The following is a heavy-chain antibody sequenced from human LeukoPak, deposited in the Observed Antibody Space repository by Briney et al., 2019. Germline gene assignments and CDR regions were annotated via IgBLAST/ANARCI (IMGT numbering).Heavy chain of an antibody. Sequence: ASVKVSCTASGYTFTSYAMHWVRQAPGQRLEWMGWINAGNGNTKYSQKFQGRVTITRDTSASIAYMELSSLRSEDTAVYYCARVGHSSGCFDYWGQGTLVTVSS. J-gene: IGHJ4*02. CDR2: INAGNGNT. CDR1: GYTFTSYA. CDR3: ARVGHSSGCFDY. V-gene: IGHV1-3*01. D-gene: IGHD6-19*01.